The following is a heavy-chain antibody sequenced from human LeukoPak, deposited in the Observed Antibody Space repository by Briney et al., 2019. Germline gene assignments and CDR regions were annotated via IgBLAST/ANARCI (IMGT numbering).Heavy chain of an antibody. CDR2: IDSSGVST. CDR3: VRGDRRDF. Sequence: GGSLRLSCAASGFTFSSYEMNWVRQAPGKGLEWVSSIDSSGVSTFCVASLRGRFTISRDNAKNSLYLQMNSLRAEDTAVYHCVRGDRRDFWGQGTLVTVSS. D-gene: IGHD3-16*01. CDR1: GFTFSSYE. V-gene: IGHV3-48*03. J-gene: IGHJ4*02.